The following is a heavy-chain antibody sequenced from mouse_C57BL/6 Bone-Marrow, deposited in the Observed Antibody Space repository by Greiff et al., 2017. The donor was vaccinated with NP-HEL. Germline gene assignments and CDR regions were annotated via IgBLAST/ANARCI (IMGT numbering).Heavy chain of an antibody. CDR2: IDPSDSYT. D-gene: IGHD2-5*01. J-gene: IGHJ4*01. CDR1: GYTFTSYW. V-gene: IGHV1-59*01. CDR3: ARGNSNHYYAMDY. Sequence: VQLQQPGAELVRPGPSVKLSCKASGYTFTSYWMHWVKQRPGQGLEWIGVIDPSDSYTNYNQKFKGKATLTVDTSSSTAYMQLSSLTSEDSAVYYCARGNSNHYYAMDYWGQGTSGTVSS.